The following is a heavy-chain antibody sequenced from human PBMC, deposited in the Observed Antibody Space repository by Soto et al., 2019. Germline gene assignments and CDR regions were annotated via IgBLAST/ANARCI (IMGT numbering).Heavy chain of an antibody. CDR1: GFDVTTNC. CDR2: VCTGGAT. CDR3: VRDKRTISGIFPGY. V-gene: IGHV3-53*01. D-gene: IGHD1-1*01. Sequence: GGSLRLCCVGSGFDVTTNCMRWVRQAPGKGLECVSIVCTGGATHYADSVKGRFTISRDSSKNTVHLQMNNVRAEDTAVYYCVRDKRTISGIFPGYWGQGTQVTVSS. J-gene: IGHJ4*02.